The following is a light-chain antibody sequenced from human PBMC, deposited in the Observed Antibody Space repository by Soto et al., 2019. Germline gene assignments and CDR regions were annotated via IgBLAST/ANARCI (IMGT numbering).Light chain of an antibody. V-gene: IGKV3-11*01. CDR2: DAS. J-gene: IGKJ4*01. CDR1: QSVSSY. CDR3: QQRSKGPGT. Sequence: EIVLTQSPATLSLSPGERATLSCRASQSVSSYLGWYQQKPGQAPRLLIYDASTRATGIPTRFSGSGSGTDFTLTIRSLEPEDFAVYYCQQRSKGPGTFGGVTKVEIK.